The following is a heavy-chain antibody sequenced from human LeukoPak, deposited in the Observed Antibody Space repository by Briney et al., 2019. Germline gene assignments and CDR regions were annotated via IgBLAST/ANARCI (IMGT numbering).Heavy chain of an antibody. D-gene: IGHD3-9*01. J-gene: IGHJ3*02. V-gene: IGHV4-39*07. CDR2: IYYRGST. CDR1: GGSISSSTYY. CDR3: ARDGAVDILTGYGAFDI. Sequence: SETLSLTCTVSGGSISSSTYYWGWIRQPPGKGLEWIGNIYYRGSTYYNPSLKSRVTISVGTSKNQFSLKLNSVSAADTAVYYCARDGAVDILTGYGAFDIWGQGTMVTVSS.